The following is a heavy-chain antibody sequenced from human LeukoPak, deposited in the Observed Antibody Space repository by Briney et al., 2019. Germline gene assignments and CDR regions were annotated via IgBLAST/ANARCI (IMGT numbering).Heavy chain of an antibody. J-gene: IGHJ4*02. CDR3: ARGWGEKGRCRGGTCNNPQFDY. CDR1: GFTFDDYA. V-gene: IGHV3-9*01. CDR2: ISWNSGSI. Sequence: GRSLRLSCAASGFTFDDYAMHWVRQAPGKGLEWVSGISWNSGSIGYADSVKGRFTISRDNADNLVYLQMNSLRVEDTAVYYCARGWGEKGRCRGGTCNNPQFDYWGQGILVTVSS. D-gene: IGHD2-15*01.